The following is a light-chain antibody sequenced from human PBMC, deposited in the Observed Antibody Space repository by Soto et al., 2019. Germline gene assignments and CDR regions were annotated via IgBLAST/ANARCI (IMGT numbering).Light chain of an antibody. CDR3: QQSYSTPRA. CDR2: AAS. CDR1: QSISTY. V-gene: IGKV1-39*01. J-gene: IGKJ2*01. Sequence: DIQMTQSPSSLSASVGDRVTITCRASQSISTYLNWYQQKPGKAPKLLIYAASSLQSGAPSRFSGSGSGTDFTLTISSLQPEDFATYYCQQSYSTPRAFGQGTKLEIK.